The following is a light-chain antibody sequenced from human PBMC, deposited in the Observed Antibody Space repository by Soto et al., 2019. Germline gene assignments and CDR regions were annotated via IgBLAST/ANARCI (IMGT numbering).Light chain of an antibody. CDR2: DVS. CDR3: TSYTSSSTLKV. CDR1: SSDVGGYNY. J-gene: IGLJ3*02. V-gene: IGLV2-14*03. Sequence: QSVLTQPASVSGSPGQSITISCTGTSSDVGGYNYVSWYQQHPGKAPKLMIYDVSNRPSGVSNRFSGSKSGNTASLTISGLQAEDAADYYCTSYTSSSTLKVFGGWTKVTVL.